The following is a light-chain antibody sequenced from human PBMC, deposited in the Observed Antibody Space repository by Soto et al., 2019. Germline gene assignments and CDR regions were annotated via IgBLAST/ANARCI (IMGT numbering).Light chain of an antibody. J-gene: IGKJ4*01. CDR1: QSVSSY. CDR2: DAS. Sequence: EIVLTQSPATLSLSPGERATLSCRASQSVSSYLAWYQQKPGQAPRLLIYDASNRATGIPARFSGSGSGTDFTLTISSREPEDFAVYYCQQRSNCPLTSGGGTKVEIK. CDR3: QQRSNCPLT. V-gene: IGKV3-11*01.